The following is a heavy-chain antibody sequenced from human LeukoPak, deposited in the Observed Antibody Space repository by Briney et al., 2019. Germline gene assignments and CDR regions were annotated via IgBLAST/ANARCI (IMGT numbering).Heavy chain of an antibody. J-gene: IGHJ6*02. D-gene: IGHD5-24*01. CDR1: GGSISSGGYY. Sequence: NTSETLSLTCTVSGGSISSGGYYWSWIRQHPGKGLEWIGYIYYSGSTYYNPSLKSRVTISVDTSKNQFSLKLSSVTAADTAVYYCARDRATPGYYYYGVDVWGQGTTVTVSS. V-gene: IGHV4-31*03. CDR3: ARDRATPGYYYYGVDV. CDR2: IYYSGST.